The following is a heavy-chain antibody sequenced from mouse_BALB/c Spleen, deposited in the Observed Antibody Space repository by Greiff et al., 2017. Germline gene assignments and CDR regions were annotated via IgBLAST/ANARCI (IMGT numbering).Heavy chain of an antibody. V-gene: IGHV14-3*02. CDR1: GFNIKDTY. Sequence: EVQLQQSGAELVKPGASVKLSCTASGFNIKDTYMHWVKQRPEQGLEWIGRIDPANGNTKYDPKFQGKATITADTSSNTAYLQLSSLTSEDTAVYYCASHILPTRGYFDYWGQGTTLTVSS. D-gene: IGHD1-1*01. CDR3: ASHILPTRGYFDY. J-gene: IGHJ2*01. CDR2: IDPANGNT.